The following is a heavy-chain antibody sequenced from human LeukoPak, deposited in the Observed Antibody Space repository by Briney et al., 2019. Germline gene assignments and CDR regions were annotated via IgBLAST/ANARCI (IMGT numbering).Heavy chain of an antibody. V-gene: IGHV3-21*04. D-gene: IGHD3-22*01. CDR3: AKGGRYYDSSGYYY. J-gene: IGHJ4*02. Sequence: PGGSLRLSCAASGFTFSSYSMNWVRQAPGKGLEWVSSISSSSSYIYYADSVKGRFTISRDNSKNTLYLQMNSLRAEDTAVYYCAKGGRYYDSSGYYYWGQGTLVTVSS. CDR1: GFTFSSYS. CDR2: ISSSSSYI.